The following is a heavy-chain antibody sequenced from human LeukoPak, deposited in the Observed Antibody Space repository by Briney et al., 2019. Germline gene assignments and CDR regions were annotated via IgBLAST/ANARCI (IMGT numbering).Heavy chain of an antibody. D-gene: IGHD3-16*01. CDR3: AGVRGDDYVWGSYYGYFDY. CDR1: GFTFTSYA. Sequence: GGSLRLSCVASGFTFTSYAMSWVRQAPGKGLEWVSAISGSGGSTYYADSVKGRFTISRDNAKNSLYLQMNSLRAEDTALYYCAGVRGDDYVWGSYYGYFDYWGQGTLVTVSS. CDR2: ISGSGGST. J-gene: IGHJ4*02. V-gene: IGHV3-23*01.